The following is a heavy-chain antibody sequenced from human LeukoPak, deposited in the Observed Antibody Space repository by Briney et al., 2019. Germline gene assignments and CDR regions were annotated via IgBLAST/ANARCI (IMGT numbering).Heavy chain of an antibody. CDR3: ARWQSMLDAFDI. Sequence: ASVKVSCKASGYTFTSYYMHWVRQAPGQGLECMGIINPSGGSTSYAQKFQGRVTMTRDTSTSTVYMELSSLRSEDTAVYYCARWQSMLDAFDIWGQGTMVTVSS. J-gene: IGHJ3*02. CDR2: INPSGGST. D-gene: IGHD2-8*01. CDR1: GYTFTSYY. V-gene: IGHV1-46*01.